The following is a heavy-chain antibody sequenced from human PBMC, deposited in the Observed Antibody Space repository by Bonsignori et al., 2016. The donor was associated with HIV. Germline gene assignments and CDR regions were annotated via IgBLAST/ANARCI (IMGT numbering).Heavy chain of an antibody. CDR3: ARVEYGGSYSVDY. CDR2: INSDGSST. Sequence: WIRQPPGKGLVWVSRINSDGSSTSYADSVKGRFTISRDNAKNTLYLQMNSLRAEDTAVYYCARVEYGGSYSVDYWGQGTLVTVSS. V-gene: IGHV3-74*01. D-gene: IGHD1-26*01. J-gene: IGHJ4*02.